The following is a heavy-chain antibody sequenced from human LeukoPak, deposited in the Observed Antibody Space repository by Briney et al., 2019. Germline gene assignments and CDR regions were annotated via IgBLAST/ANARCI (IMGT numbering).Heavy chain of an antibody. CDR3: AKASGPMYFDS. V-gene: IGHV3-23*01. CDR1: GFTFSSYG. D-gene: IGHD1-26*01. J-gene: IGHJ4*02. CDR2: IYGNAINT. Sequence: PGGSLRLSCAASGFTFSSYGMHWVRQAPGKGLEWVSTIYGNAINTYYAESVKGRFTISRDNSKNTLFLEMNSLRAEDTALYYCAKASGPMYFDSWGQGTLVTVSS.